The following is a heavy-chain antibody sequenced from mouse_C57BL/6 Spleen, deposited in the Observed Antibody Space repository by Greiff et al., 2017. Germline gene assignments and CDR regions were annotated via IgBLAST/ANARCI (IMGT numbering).Heavy chain of an antibody. Sequence: VKLMESGPGLVQPSQSLSITCTVSGFSLTSYGVHWVRQSPGKGLEWLGVIWSGGSTDYNAAFISRLSISKDNSKSQVFFKMNSLQADDTAIYYCARTDYYGSPWFAYWGQGTLVTVSA. J-gene: IGHJ3*01. CDR3: ARTDYYGSPWFAY. V-gene: IGHV2-2*01. CDR2: IWSGGST. D-gene: IGHD1-1*01. CDR1: GFSLTSYG.